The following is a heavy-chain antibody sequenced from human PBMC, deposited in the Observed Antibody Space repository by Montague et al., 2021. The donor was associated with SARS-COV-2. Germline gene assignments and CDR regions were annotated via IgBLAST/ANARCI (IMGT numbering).Heavy chain of an antibody. J-gene: IGHJ6*02. CDR1: GGSITNDD. Sequence: SETLSLTCTVSGGSITNDDWSWIRQPPGKGLEWIVNIFKNGDIDYNPPLRSRVIISVDTSKSQFSLKVTSVTAADTAAYYCARYYERSLDVWGQGTTVTVSS. V-gene: IGHV4-59*08. CDR2: IFKNGDI. CDR3: ARYYERSLDV. D-gene: IGHD3-16*01.